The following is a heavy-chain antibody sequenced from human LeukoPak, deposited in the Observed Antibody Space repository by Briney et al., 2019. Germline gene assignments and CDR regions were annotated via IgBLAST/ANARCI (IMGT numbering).Heavy chain of an antibody. Sequence: SETLSLTCTVSGYSISSGYDWGWMRQAPGKGLEWLGSISQSGNTYNNPSLKSRVTLSVDTSKNQVSLKLTSVSAADTAVYYCARSEINDYFKYWGPGILVTVST. J-gene: IGHJ4*02. D-gene: IGHD3-16*01. CDR1: GYSISSGYD. V-gene: IGHV4-38-2*02. CDR3: ARSEINDYFKY. CDR2: ISQSGNT.